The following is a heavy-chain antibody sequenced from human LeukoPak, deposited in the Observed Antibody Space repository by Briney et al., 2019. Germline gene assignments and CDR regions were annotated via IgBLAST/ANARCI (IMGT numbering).Heavy chain of an antibody. J-gene: IGHJ3*01. CDR3: AGGGLVRGSINSFIAFDV. CDR2: TYYRSMWYK. D-gene: IGHD3-10*01. Sequence: SQTLSLTCAISGDSVSRTDAGWSWIRQSPSRGLEWLGRTYYRSMWYKDDAGWYEEDAGSLKSRITINVDTVMNQFSLQLSSVTPEDTALYYCAGGGLVRGSINSFIAFDVWGQGIMVTVSS. V-gene: IGHV6-1*01. CDR1: GDSVSRTDAG.